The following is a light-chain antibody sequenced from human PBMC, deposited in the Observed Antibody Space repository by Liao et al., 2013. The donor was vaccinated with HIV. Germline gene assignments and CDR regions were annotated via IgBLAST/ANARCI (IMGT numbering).Light chain of an antibody. J-gene: IGLJ1*01. CDR1: NIGRKS. V-gene: IGLV3-21*01. CDR2: YDS. CDR3: QARDTSTAV. Sequence: SYVLTQPPSVSVAPGKTARITCEENNIGRKSVHWYRQKPGQAPVLVMYYDSDRPSGIPERFSGSNSGNTATLTIAGTQAMDEADYYCQARDTSTAVFGPGTRVTVL.